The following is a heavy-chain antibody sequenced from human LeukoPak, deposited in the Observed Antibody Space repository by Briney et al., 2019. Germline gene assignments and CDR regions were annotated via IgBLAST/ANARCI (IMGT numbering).Heavy chain of an antibody. CDR2: ISGSGGST. CDR3: AKANDYGDYPYYFDY. CDR1: GFTFSSYA. D-gene: IGHD4-17*01. J-gene: IGHJ4*02. V-gene: IGHV3-23*01. Sequence: PGGSLRLSCAASGFTFSSYAMSWVRQAPGKGLGWVSAISGSGGSTYYADSVKGRFTISRDNSKNTLYLQMNSLRAEDTAVYYCAKANDYGDYPYYFDYWGQGTLVTVSS.